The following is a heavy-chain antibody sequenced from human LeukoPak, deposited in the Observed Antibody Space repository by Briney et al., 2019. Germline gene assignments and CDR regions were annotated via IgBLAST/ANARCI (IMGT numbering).Heavy chain of an antibody. CDR2: ISGSGGST. V-gene: IGHV3-23*01. J-gene: IGHJ3*02. Sequence: GGTLRLSCAASGFTFSSYAMSWVRQAPGKGLEWVSAISGSGGSTYYANSVKGRFTISRDNSKNTLYLQMNSLRAEDTAVYYCAKEAPYSSGVQGDAFDIWGQGTMVTVSS. CDR3: AKEAPYSSGVQGDAFDI. D-gene: IGHD6-19*01. CDR1: GFTFSSYA.